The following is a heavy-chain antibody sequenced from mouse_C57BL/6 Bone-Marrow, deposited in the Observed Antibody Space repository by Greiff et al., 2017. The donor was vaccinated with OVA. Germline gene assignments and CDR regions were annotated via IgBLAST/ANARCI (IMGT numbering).Heavy chain of an antibody. CDR2: IWRGGST. D-gene: IGHD1-1*01. V-gene: IGHV2-5*01. J-gene: IGHJ1*03. CDR3: AKETTDWYFDV. CDR1: GFSLTSYG. Sequence: VKLMESGPGLVQPSQILSITCTVSGFSLTSYGVHWVRQSPGKGLEWLGVIWRGGSTDYNAAFMSRLSITKDNSKSQVFFKMNSLQADDTAIYYCAKETTDWYFDVWGTGTTVTVSS.